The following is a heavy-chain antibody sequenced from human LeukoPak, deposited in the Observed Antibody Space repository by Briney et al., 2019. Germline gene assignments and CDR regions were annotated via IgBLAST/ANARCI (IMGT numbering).Heavy chain of an antibody. CDR3: ARVWYYDYVWGNPSLYYFDY. J-gene: IGHJ4*02. V-gene: IGHV3-74*01. CDR1: GFTFSSYW. D-gene: IGHD3-16*01. CDR2: INSDGSST. Sequence: GGSLRLSCAASGFTFSSYWMHWVRQAPGKELVWVSRINSDGSSTSYADSVKGRFTISRDNAKNTLYLQMNSLRAEDTAVYYCARVWYYDYVWGNPSLYYFDYWGQGTLVTVSS.